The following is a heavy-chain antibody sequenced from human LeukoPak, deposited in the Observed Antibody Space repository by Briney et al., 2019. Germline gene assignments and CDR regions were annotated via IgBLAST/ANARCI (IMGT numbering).Heavy chain of an antibody. CDR3: ARSTTYVDAFDI. Sequence: FETLSLTCTVSGGSISSGSYFWGWVRQPPGKGLEWIGSVDYSGRPYYNPSLRSRVTISVDTSKNQFPLKLTSVTAADTAVYYCARSTTYVDAFDIWGEGPLVTVSS. J-gene: IGHJ3*02. D-gene: IGHD1-1*01. CDR1: GGSISSGSYF. V-gene: IGHV4-39*01. CDR2: VDYSGRP.